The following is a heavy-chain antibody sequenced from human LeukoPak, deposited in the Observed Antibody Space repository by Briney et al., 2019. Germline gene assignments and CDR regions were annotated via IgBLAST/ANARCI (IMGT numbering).Heavy chain of an antibody. D-gene: IGHD3-10*01. CDR1: GGSISSGSYY. CDR3: ATLSGKTSEVDY. V-gene: IGHV4-61*02. J-gene: IGHJ4*02. Sequence: SQTLSLTCTVSGGSISSGSYYWSWIRRPAGKGLEWIGRIYTSGSTNYNPSLKSRVTISVDTSKNQFSLKLSSVTAADTAVYYCATLSGKTSEVDYWGQGTLVTVSS. CDR2: IYTSGST.